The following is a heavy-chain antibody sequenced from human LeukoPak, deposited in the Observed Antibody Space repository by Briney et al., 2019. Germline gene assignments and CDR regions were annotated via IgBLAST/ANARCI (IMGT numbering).Heavy chain of an antibody. CDR3: ARDGPAVYGDSSRYYYYGMDV. CDR2: INGDGRTT. Sequence: GGSLRLSCAASGFTFSNSWMFWVRQVPGKGLVWVSYINGDGRTTTYADSVRGRFTISRDNTKNTLYLQMNSLRVEDTAVYYCARDGPAVYGDSSRYYYYGMDVWGQGTTVTVSS. J-gene: IGHJ6*02. D-gene: IGHD4-17*01. V-gene: IGHV3-74*01. CDR1: GFTFSNSW.